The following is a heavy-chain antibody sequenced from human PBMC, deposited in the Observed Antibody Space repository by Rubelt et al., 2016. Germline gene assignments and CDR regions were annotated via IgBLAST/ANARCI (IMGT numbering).Heavy chain of an antibody. CDR2: ISAYNGNT. J-gene: IGHJ4*02. V-gene: IGHV1-18*01. CDR3: VGGEPADY. CDR1: GYTFTSYG. Sequence: QVQLVQSGAEVKKPGASVKVSCKASGYTFTSYGISWVRQAPGQGLEWMGWISAYNGNTNYAQKHQGGVTTTTETSASTGYMALRSLRSDETAGYYCVGGEPADYWGQGTLVTVSS. D-gene: IGHD3-16*01.